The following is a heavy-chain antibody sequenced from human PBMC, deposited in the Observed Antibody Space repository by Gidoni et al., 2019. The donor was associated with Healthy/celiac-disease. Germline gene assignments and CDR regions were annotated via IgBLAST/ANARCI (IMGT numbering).Heavy chain of an antibody. D-gene: IGHD3-3*01. CDR3: ARDPTGDAFYI. V-gene: IGHV3-53*01. CDR2: ISSGGST. CDR1: GFTVSSNY. Sequence: EVQLVESGGGLIKPGEYLRHSCAASGFTVSSNYMSWVRQAPGNGLEWVSVISSGGSTYYADSVTGRFTISRDNSKNTMYLQLNSLRAEDTAVYYCARDPTGDAFYIWGQGTMVTVSS. J-gene: IGHJ3*02.